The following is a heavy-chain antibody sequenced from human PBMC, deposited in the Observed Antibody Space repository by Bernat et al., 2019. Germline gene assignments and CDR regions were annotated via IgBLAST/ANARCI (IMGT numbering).Heavy chain of an antibody. CDR3: AKEHYDFWSGYYNPPFDY. CDR2: ISGSGGST. CDR1: GFTFDDYA. Sequence: EVQLVESGGGLVQPGRSLRLSCAASGFTFDDYAMHWVRQAPGKGLEWVSGISGSGGSTYYADSVKGRFTISRDNSKNTLYLQMNSLRAEDTAVYYCAKEHYDFWSGYYNPPFDYWGQGTLVTVS. D-gene: IGHD3-3*01. V-gene: IGHV3-23*04. J-gene: IGHJ4*02.